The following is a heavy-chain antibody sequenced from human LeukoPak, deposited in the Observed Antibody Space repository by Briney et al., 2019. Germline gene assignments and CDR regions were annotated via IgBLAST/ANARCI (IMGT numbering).Heavy chain of an antibody. CDR3: VYDSSGYYYYFDY. CDR2: FDPEDGET. Sequence: ASVKVSCKVSGYTLTELSMHWVRRAPGKGLEWMGGFDPEDGETIYALKFQGRVTMTEDTSTDTAYMELSSLRSEDTAVYYCVYDSSGYYYYFDYWGQGTLVTVSS. CDR1: GYTLTELS. V-gene: IGHV1-24*01. J-gene: IGHJ4*02. D-gene: IGHD3-22*01.